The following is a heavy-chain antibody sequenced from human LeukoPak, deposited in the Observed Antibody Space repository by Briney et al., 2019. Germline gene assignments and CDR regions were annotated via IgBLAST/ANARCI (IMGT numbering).Heavy chain of an antibody. J-gene: IGHJ4*02. CDR3: AKDESQSSNYYYGFADC. Sequence: PGGSLRLSCAASGFTFSNYGVHWVRQAPGKGLEWLAYIRHDGDNKYYADCVKGRFTISRDNSKNTVYLQMNSLRAEDTAVYYCAKDESQSSNYYYGFADCWGQGTLVTVSS. CDR1: GFTFSNYG. D-gene: IGHD4-11*01. V-gene: IGHV3-30*02. CDR2: IRHDGDNK.